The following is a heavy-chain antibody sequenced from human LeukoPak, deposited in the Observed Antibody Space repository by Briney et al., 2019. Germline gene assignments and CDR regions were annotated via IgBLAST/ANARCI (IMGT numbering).Heavy chain of an antibody. CDR3: ARGEYYYYGMDV. Sequence: SETLSLTCTVPGGSISSYYWSWIRQPPGKGLEWIGYIYYSGSTNYNPSLKSRVALSVDTSKNQFSLNLTSVTAADTAVYYCARGEYYYYGMDVWGQGTTVTVS. D-gene: IGHD3-16*01. V-gene: IGHV4-59*08. J-gene: IGHJ6*02. CDR2: IYYSGST. CDR1: GGSISSYY.